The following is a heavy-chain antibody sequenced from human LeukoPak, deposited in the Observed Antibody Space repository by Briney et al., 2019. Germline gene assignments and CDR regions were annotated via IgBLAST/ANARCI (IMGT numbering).Heavy chain of an antibody. D-gene: IGHD3-22*01. J-gene: IGHJ4*02. Sequence: ASVKVSCKASGGTFISYAISWVRQAPGQGLEWMGGIIPIFGTANYAQKFQGRVTITADESTSTAYMELNSLRSEDTAVYYCARGSYYYDSSGYYYPLDYWGQGTLVTVSS. CDR3: ARGSYYYDSSGYYYPLDY. CDR1: GGTFISYA. V-gene: IGHV1-69*13. CDR2: IIPIFGTA.